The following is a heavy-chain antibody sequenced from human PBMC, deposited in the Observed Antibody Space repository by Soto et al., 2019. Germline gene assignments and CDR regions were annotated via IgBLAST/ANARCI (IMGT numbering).Heavy chain of an antibody. CDR3: AREWSVANPVY. CDR1: GFTFSNYS. CDR2: ISKDGDKK. J-gene: IGHJ4*02. D-gene: IGHD5-12*01. Sequence: VQLVESGGGLVQPGGSLRLSCAASGFTFSNYSMHWVRQAPGKGLEWLAVISKDGDKKYYADSVTGRFTISRDNSKNTLYLQMNSLRPEDTAVHYCAREWSVANPVYWGQGTQVTVSS. V-gene: IGHV3-30-3*01.